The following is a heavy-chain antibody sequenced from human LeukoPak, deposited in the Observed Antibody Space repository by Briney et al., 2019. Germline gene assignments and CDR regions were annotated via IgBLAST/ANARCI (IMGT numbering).Heavy chain of an antibody. CDR1: GGSISSYY. CDR2: IYYSGST. CDR3: AREGYSYGPRYYYYYGMDV. J-gene: IGHJ6*02. D-gene: IGHD5-18*01. V-gene: IGHV4-59*01. Sequence: SETLSLTCTVSGGSISSYYWSWIRQPPGKGLEWIGYIYYSGSTNYNPSLKSRVTISVDTSKNQFSLKLSSVTAADTAVYYCAREGYSYGPRYYYYYGMDVWGQGTTVTASS.